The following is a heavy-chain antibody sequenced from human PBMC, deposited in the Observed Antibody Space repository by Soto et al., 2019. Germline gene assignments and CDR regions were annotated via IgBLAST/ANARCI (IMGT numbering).Heavy chain of an antibody. CDR2: IYYSGST. Sequence: SETLSLTCTVSGGSISSGGYYWSWIRQHPGKGLEWIGYIYYSGSTYYNPSLKSRVTISVDTSKNQFSLKLSSVTAADTAVYYCARGSVIYGMDVWGQGTTVTVSS. CDR1: GGSISSGGYY. D-gene: IGHD3-10*01. CDR3: ARGSVIYGMDV. V-gene: IGHV4-31*03. J-gene: IGHJ6*02.